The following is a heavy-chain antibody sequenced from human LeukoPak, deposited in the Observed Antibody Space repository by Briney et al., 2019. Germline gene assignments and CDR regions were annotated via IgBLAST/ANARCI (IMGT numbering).Heavy chain of an antibody. CDR1: GYTLTSHY. V-gene: IGHV1-46*01. J-gene: IGHJ4*02. CDR3: AAPGASGFVGNFWSGPLDY. CDR2: INPTSGTT. D-gene: IGHD3-3*01. Sequence: ASVKVSCKASGYTLTSHYMHWVRQAPGQGLEWLGIINPTSGTTYYPQKFQGRVTMTRDTSTSTVYMELTSLRSDDTAVYYCAAPGASGFVGNFWSGPLDYWGQGTLVSVSS.